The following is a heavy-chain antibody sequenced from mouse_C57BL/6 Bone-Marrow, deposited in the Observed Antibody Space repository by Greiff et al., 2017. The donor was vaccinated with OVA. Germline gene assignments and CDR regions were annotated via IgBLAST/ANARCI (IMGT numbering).Heavy chain of an antibody. Sequence: QVQLQQPGAELVRPGSSVKLSCKASGYTFTSYWMDWVKQRPGQGLEWIGNIYPSDSETHYNQKFKDKATLTVYKSSSTDYMQLSSLTSEDSAVYYCARMGYGSSYEGYFDVWGTGTTVTVSS. J-gene: IGHJ1*03. CDR1: GYTFTSYW. CDR2: IYPSDSET. D-gene: IGHD1-1*01. V-gene: IGHV1-61*01. CDR3: ARMGYGSSYEGYFDV.